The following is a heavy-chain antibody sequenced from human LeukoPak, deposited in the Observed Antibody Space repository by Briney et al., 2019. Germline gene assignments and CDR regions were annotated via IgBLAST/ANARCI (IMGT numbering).Heavy chain of an antibody. V-gene: IGHV1-8*01. CDR2: VKPKSHNT. CDR1: GYTFIGYD. CDR3: GIEVAGRPSDY. D-gene: IGHD6-19*01. J-gene: IGHJ4*02. Sequence: ASVKVSCKASGYTFIGYDINWVRQASGQGLEWMGWVKPKSHNTGYAQKFQGRVTMTTNTSISTAYLELSNLRSEDTAVYYCGIEVAGRPSDYWGQGTLVTVSS.